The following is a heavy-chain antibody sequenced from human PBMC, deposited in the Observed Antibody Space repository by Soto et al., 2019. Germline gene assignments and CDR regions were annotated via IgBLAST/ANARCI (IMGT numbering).Heavy chain of an antibody. D-gene: IGHD3-3*01. J-gene: IGHJ6*02. CDR1: GYTFTGYY. V-gene: IGHV1-2*02. Sequence: ASVKVSCKASGYTFTGYYMHWVRQAPGQGLEWMGWINPNSGGTNYAQKFQGRVTMTRDTSISTAYMELSRLRSDDTAVYYCAREGVTTIFGVVIIRGMDVWGQGTTVTVSS. CDR2: INPNSGGT. CDR3: AREGVTTIFGVVIIRGMDV.